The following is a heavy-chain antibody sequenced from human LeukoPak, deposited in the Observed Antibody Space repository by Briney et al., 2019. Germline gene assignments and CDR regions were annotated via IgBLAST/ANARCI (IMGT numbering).Heavy chain of an antibody. D-gene: IGHD2-2*01. CDR3: AKVETSGGANCYALDY. CDR2: ISGSDGST. Sequence: LPGGSLRLSCAASGFTFSSYAMTWVRQAPDKGLEWVSAISGSDGSTYYADSVKGRFTISRDDSQSTLYLQMNSLSAEDTAVYYCAKVETSGGANCYALDYWGQGTLVTVSS. V-gene: IGHV3-23*01. CDR1: GFTFSSYA. J-gene: IGHJ4*02.